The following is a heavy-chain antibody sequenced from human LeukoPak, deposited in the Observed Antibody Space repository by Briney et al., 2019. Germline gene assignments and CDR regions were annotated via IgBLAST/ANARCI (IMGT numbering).Heavy chain of an antibody. Sequence: GGSLRLSCAASGFTFSDYYMSWIRQAPGKGLEWVSYISSSGSTIYYADSVKGRFTISRDNAKNTLYLQMNSLRAEDTAVYYCARELLGDVVVTAIGRGAGRRPHYYGPPPFDYWGQGTLVTVSS. CDR2: ISSSGSTI. V-gene: IGHV3-11*04. CDR3: ARELLGDVVVTAIGRGAGRRPHYYGPPPFDY. J-gene: IGHJ4*02. CDR1: GFTFSDYY. D-gene: IGHD2-21*02.